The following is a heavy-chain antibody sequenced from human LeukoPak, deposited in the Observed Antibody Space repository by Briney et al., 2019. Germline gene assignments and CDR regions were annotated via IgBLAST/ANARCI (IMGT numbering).Heavy chain of an antibody. CDR2: IIPIFGTA. J-gene: IGHJ4*02. D-gene: IGHD3-22*01. V-gene: IGHV1-69*05. CDR3: ARVNYYDSSGYYLLDY. Sequence: SVKVSCKASGGTFSIYAISWVRQAPGQGLEWMGGIIPIFGTANYAQKFQGRVTITTDESTSTAYMELSSLRSEDTAVYYCARVNYYDSSGYYLLDYWGQGTLVTVSS. CDR1: GGTFSIYA.